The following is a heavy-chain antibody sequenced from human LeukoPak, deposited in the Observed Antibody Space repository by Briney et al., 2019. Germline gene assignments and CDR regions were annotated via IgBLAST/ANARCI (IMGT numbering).Heavy chain of an antibody. Sequence: PSETLSLTCTVSGGSISSYYWSWIRQPPGKGLEWIGYIYYSGSTNYNPSLKSRVTISVDTSKNQFSLKLSSVTAADTAVYYCARHRILNSGWFDPWGQGTLVTVSS. J-gene: IGHJ5*02. D-gene: IGHD2-8*01. V-gene: IGHV4-59*08. CDR1: GGSISSYY. CDR2: IYYSGST. CDR3: ARHRILNSGWFDP.